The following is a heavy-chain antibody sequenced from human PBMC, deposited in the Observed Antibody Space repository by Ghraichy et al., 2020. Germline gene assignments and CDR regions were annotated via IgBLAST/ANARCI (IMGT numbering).Heavy chain of an antibody. J-gene: IGHJ4*02. CDR1: GGTFSSYA. V-gene: IGHV1-69*13. CDR3: ARDSTHYDFWSGTRQFDY. Sequence: SGKVSCKASGGTFSSYAISWVRQAPGQGLEWMGGIIPIFGTANYAQKFQGRVTITADESTSTAYMELSSLRSEDTAVYYCARDSTHYDFWSGTRQFDYWGQGTLVTVSS. CDR2: IIPIFGTA. D-gene: IGHD3-3*01.